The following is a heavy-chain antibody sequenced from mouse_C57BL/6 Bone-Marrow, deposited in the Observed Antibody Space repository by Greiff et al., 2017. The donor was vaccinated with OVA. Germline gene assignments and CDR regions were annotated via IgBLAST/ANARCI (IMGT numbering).Heavy chain of an antibody. CDR1: GYTFTSYW. V-gene: IGHV1-5*01. J-gene: IGHJ1*03. D-gene: IGHD1-1*01. CDR3: TRSVYGSSHWYFDV. Sequence: EVNLVESGTVLARPGASVKMSCKTSGYTFTSYWMHWVKQRPGQGLEWIGAIYPGNSDTSYNQKFKGKAKLTAVTSASTAYMELSSLTNEDSAVYYCTRSVYGSSHWYFDVWGTGTTVTVSS. CDR2: IYPGNSDT.